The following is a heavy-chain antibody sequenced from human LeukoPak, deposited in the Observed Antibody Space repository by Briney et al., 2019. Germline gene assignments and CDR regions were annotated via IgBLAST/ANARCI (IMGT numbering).Heavy chain of an antibody. V-gene: IGHV3-30*02. CDR1: GFTFSSYW. CDR3: AKGLYYYDSSGFPA. J-gene: IGHJ5*02. D-gene: IGHD3-22*01. Sequence: GGSLRLSCAASGFTFSSYWMSWVRQAPGEGLEWVTFIQYDGSNQYYADSVKGRFTISRDNSKNTLYLQMNSLRAEDTAVYYCAKGLYYYDSSGFPAWGQGTLVTVSS. CDR2: IQYDGSNQ.